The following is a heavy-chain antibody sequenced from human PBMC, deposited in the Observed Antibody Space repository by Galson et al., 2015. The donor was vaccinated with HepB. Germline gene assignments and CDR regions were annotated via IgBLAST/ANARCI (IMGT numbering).Heavy chain of an antibody. CDR1: GFIFSDYQ. D-gene: IGHD6-13*01. CDR3: ARDGSGYISSWNTFDI. Sequence: SLRLSCAASGFIFSDYQMHWIRQAPGKGLEWISYISSSGTTIDYGDSMKGRFTISRDNAKNSLFLQVNSLRVEDTAVYYCARDGSGYISSWNTFDIWGRGTMVTVSS. V-gene: IGHV3-11*01. J-gene: IGHJ3*02. CDR2: ISSSGTTI.